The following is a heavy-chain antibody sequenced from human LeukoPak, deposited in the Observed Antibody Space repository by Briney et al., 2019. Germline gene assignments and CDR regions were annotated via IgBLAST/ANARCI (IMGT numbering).Heavy chain of an antibody. D-gene: IGHD2-8*01. J-gene: IGHJ4*02. CDR2: IYYSGST. V-gene: IGHV4-31*03. CDR3: ARGARFTKYYFDY. CDR1: GGSISSGGYY. Sequence: SQTLSLTCTVSGGSISSGGYYWSWIRQHPGKGLEWIGYIYYSGSTYYNPPLKSRVTISVDTSKNQFSLKLSSVTAADTAVYYCARGARFTKYYFDYWGQGTLVTVSS.